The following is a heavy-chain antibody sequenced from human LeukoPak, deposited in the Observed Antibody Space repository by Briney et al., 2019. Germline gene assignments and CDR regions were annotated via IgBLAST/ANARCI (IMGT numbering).Heavy chain of an antibody. CDR2: INPNSGGT. CDR3: ARFGTKIQLRFLEWSLSLDI. CDR1: GYTFTGYY. Sequence: GASVKVSCKASGYTFTGYYMHWVRQAPGQGLEWMGWINPNSGGTNYAQKFQGRVTMTRDTSISTAYMELSRLRSDDTAVYYCARFGTKIQLRFLEWSLSLDIWGQGAMVTVSS. J-gene: IGHJ3*02. V-gene: IGHV1-2*02. D-gene: IGHD3-3*01.